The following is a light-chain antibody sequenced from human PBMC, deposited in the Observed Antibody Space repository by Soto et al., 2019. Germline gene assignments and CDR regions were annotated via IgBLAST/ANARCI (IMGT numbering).Light chain of an antibody. CDR3: QQRSNWPRT. V-gene: IGKV3-11*01. Sequence: EIVLTQSPVTLSLSPGERATLSCSASQSFSSSLARYQQKPGQAPMLLIYNSSNRATGIPARFAGSGSGTEFTLTISSLEPEDFAFYYCQQRSNWPRTFGQGTKVEI. CDR2: NSS. CDR1: QSFSSS. J-gene: IGKJ1*01.